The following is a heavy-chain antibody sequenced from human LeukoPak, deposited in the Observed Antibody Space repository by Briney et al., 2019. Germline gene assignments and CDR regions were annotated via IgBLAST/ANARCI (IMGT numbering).Heavy chain of an antibody. CDR1: GGXFSGYY. CDR2: INHSGST. CDR3: ARGSQSLGYCSGGSCRAKIFDY. V-gene: IGHV4-34*01. J-gene: IGHJ4*02. D-gene: IGHD2-15*01. Sequence: PSETLSLTCAVYGGXFSGYYWSWIRQPPGKGLKWIGEINHSGSTNYNPSLKSRVTISVDTSKNQFSLKLSSVTAADTAVYYCARGSQSLGYCSGGSCRAKIFDYWGQGSLVTVSS.